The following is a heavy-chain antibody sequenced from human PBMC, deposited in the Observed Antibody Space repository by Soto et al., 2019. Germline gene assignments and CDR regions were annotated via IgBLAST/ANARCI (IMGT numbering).Heavy chain of an antibody. D-gene: IGHD3-22*01. V-gene: IGHV3-43*01. CDR2: ISWDGGST. J-gene: IGHJ4*02. CDR1: GFTFDDYT. CDR3: AKDGSSGYYFDY. Sequence: PGGSLRLSCAASGFTFDDYTMHWVRQAPWKGLEWVSLISWDGGSTYYADSVKGRFTISRDNSKNSLYLQMNSLRTEDTALYYCAKDGSSGYYFDYWGQGTLVTVYS.